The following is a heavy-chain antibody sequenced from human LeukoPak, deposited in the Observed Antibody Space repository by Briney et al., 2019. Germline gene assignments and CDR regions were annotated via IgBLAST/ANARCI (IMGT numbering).Heavy chain of an antibody. J-gene: IGHJ6*02. Sequence: GASVTVSFKASGGSFTIYGISWARQAPGQGREGMGGIIPIFGTANYAQKFQGRVTITADESTSTAYMELSSLRAEDTAVYYCAREWPEFYYGSGSPYYYGMDVWGQGTTVTVSS. CDR1: GGSFTIYG. V-gene: IGHV1-69*13. CDR2: IIPIFGTA. CDR3: AREWPEFYYGSGSPYYYGMDV. D-gene: IGHD3-10*01.